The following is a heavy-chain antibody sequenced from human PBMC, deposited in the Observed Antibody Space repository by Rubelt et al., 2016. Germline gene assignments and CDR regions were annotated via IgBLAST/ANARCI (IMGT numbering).Heavy chain of an antibody. CDR2: INHSGST. D-gene: IGHD2-2*01. Sequence: QVQLQQWGAGLLKPSETLSLTCAVYGGSFSGYYWSWIRQPPGKGLEWIGEINHSGSTNYNPSFRCRVSKSGAPSKNQFFLKLSSVTAADTAVYYCAGGGCSSTSCYDYYFDYWGQGTLVTVSS. CDR3: AGGGCSSTSCYDYYFDY. J-gene: IGHJ4*02. CDR1: GGSFSGYY. V-gene: IGHV4-34*01.